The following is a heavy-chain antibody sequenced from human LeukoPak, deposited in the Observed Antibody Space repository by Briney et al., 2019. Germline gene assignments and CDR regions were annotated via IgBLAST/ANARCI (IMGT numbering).Heavy chain of an antibody. CDR2: IYYRGST. CDR1: GGSISSGGYY. CDR3: ASTRRAAVAGRFDS. V-gene: IGHV4-31*03. J-gene: IGHJ4*02. Sequence: NASETLSPTCTVSGGSISSGGYYWTWIRHHPWKGLERIGYIYYRGSTYYNPSLKSRLTMSVDTSKNQFSLKLSSVTAADTGVYYCASTRRAAVAGRFDSWGQGTLVTVSS. D-gene: IGHD6-19*01.